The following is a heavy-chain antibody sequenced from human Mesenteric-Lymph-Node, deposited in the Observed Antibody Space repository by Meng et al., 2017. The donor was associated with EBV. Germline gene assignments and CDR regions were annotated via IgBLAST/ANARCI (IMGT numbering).Heavy chain of an antibody. D-gene: IGHD5-24*01. V-gene: IGHV3-11*01. CDR2: ISSSPGTK. CDR1: GFTFSDHY. J-gene: IGHJ4*02. CDR3: ARRRGGLLFFDH. Sequence: QVPLVESGGGSVKPGGSLRLSCEASGFTFSDHYMSWVRQAPGKGLEWLSYISSSPGTKQYADSVKGRFTISRDNAKNSVYLQMDRLRVDDTAVYYCARRRGGLLFFDHWGQGILVTVSS.